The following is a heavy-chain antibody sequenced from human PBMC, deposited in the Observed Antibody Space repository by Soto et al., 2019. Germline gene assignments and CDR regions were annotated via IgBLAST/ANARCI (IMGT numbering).Heavy chain of an antibody. D-gene: IGHD2-21*02. CDR1: GFNFNYYW. Sequence: EVQLVESGGGLVQRGGSLRLSCAASGFNFNYYWMHWVRQAPGQGLVWVSHIQNDGSRTTYADSVKGRFTISREHANNMVYLQMNSLTVEDTAVYYCARGDRVGFDMWGQGTTVTVSS. CDR3: ARGDRVGFDM. J-gene: IGHJ3*02. CDR2: IQNDGSRT. V-gene: IGHV3-74*01.